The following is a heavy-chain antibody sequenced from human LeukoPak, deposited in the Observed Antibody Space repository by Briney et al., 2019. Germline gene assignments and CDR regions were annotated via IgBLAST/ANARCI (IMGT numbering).Heavy chain of an antibody. Sequence: GGSLRLSCAASGFTFSSYAMSWVRQAPGKGLEWVSAISGSGGSTYYADSVKGRFTISRDNSKNTLYLQMNSLRAEDTAVYYCAKDWTTVTNTIWFDPWGQGTLVTVCS. CDR1: GFTFSSYA. CDR2: ISGSGGST. D-gene: IGHD4-17*01. J-gene: IGHJ5*02. V-gene: IGHV3-23*01. CDR3: AKDWTTVTNTIWFDP.